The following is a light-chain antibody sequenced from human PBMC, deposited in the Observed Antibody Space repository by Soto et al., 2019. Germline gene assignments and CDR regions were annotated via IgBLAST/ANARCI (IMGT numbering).Light chain of an antibody. CDR3: AAWDDSLSVYV. CDR1: KNDIGVYDF. CDR2: EVV. J-gene: IGLJ1*01. V-gene: IGLV2-8*01. Sequence: QSALAQPPSASGSPGQSVTISCTGTKNDIGVYDFGSWYQHHPGKAPRLIIYEVVQRPSGVPDRFSDSKSGTSASLAISGLRSEDEADYYCAAWDDSLSVYVFGTGTKVTVL.